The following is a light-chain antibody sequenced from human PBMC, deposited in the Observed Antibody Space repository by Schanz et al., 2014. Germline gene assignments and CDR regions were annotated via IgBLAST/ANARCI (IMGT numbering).Light chain of an antibody. V-gene: IGLV2-8*01. CDR3: FSFAGNSWV. Sequence: QSALTQPASASGSPGQSVTISCTATSDVVEGYNFVSWYQQHPGKAPKLMIYEVTKRPSGVSNRFSGSKSGNTASLTVSGLQAEDEADYYCFSFAGNSWVFGGGTKLTVL. CDR1: SDVVEGYNF. CDR2: EVT. J-gene: IGLJ3*02.